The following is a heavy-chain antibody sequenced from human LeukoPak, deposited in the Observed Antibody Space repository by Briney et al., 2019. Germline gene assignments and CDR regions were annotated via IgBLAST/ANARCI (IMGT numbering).Heavy chain of an antibody. D-gene: IGHD3-10*01. V-gene: IGHV3-48*01. Sequence: PGGSLRLSCAASGFTFSSYSMNWVRQAPGKGLEWVSYISDSSTTIYYADSVKGRFTISRDNAKNSLYLQMNSLRAEDTAVYYCARELENYYGSGSFFYWGQGTLVTVSS. J-gene: IGHJ4*02. CDR2: ISDSSTTI. CDR1: GFTFSSYS. CDR3: ARELENYYGSGSFFY.